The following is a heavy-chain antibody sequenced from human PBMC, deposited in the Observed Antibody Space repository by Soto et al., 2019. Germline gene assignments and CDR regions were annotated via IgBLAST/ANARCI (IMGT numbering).Heavy chain of an antibody. V-gene: IGHV4-30-4*01. Sequence: LSLTCTVSGGSISSGDYYWSWIRQPPGKGLEWIGYIYYSGSTYYNPSLKSRVTISVDTSKNQFSLKLSSVTAADTAVYYCARDSKGLWFGEPDYWGQGTLVTVSS. CDR1: GGSISSGDYY. D-gene: IGHD3-10*01. J-gene: IGHJ4*02. CDR3: ARDSKGLWFGEPDY. CDR2: IYYSGST.